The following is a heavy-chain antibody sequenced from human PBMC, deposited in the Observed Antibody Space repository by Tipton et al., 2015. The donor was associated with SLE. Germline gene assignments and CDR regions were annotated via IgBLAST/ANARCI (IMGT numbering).Heavy chain of an antibody. CDR1: GGSISSGSYY. CDR2: IYTSGST. Sequence: GLVKPSETLSLTSTVSGGSISSGSYYWSWIRQPAGKGLEWIGRIYTSGSTNYNPSLKSRVTISVDTSKNQFSLKLSSVTAADTAVYYCARHIVVVPEAFDIWGQGTMVTVSS. J-gene: IGHJ3*02. CDR3: ARHIVVVPEAFDI. D-gene: IGHD2-21*01. V-gene: IGHV4-61*02.